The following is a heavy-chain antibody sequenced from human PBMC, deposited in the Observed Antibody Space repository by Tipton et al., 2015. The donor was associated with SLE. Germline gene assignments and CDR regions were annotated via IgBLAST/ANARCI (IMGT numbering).Heavy chain of an antibody. D-gene: IGHD1-26*01. J-gene: IGHJ4*02. CDR3: ARDLSGSFDY. V-gene: IGHV4-34*01. CDR1: GGSFSGYY. Sequence: TLSLTCAVYGGSFSGYYWSWIRQPPGKGLEWIGEINHSGSTNYNPSLKSRVTISVDTSKNQFSLKLSSVTAADTAVYYCARDLSGSFDYWGQGTLVTVSS. CDR2: INHSGST.